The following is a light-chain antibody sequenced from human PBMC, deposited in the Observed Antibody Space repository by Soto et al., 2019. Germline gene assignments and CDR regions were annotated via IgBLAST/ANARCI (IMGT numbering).Light chain of an antibody. Sequence: QSALTQPASVSGSPGQSITISCTGTSSVVGGYNYVSWYQQHPGKAPKLIIYEVSNRHSGVSNRFSGSKSGNTASLTISGRQAEDEADYYCNSYRSNYTWLFGGGTKLTVL. CDR2: EVS. CDR3: NSYRSNYTWL. J-gene: IGLJ3*02. V-gene: IGLV2-14*01. CDR1: SSVVGGYNY.